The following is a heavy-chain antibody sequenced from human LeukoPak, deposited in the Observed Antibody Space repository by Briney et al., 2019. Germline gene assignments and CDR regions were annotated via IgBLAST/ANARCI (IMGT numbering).Heavy chain of an antibody. CDR2: IYYSGST. J-gene: IGHJ5*02. CDR1: GGSISSSSYY. CDR3: ASTPQYYYGSGSYSGWFDP. V-gene: IGHV4-39*01. D-gene: IGHD3-10*01. Sequence: SETLSLTCTVSGGSISSSSYYWGWIRQPPGKGLEWIGSIYYSGSTYYNPSLKSRVTISVDTSKNQFSLKLSSVTAADMAVYYCASTPQYYYGSGSYSGWFDPWGQGTLATVSS.